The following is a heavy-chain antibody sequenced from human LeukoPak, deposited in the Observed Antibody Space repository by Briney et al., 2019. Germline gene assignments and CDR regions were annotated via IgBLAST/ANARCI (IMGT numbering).Heavy chain of an antibody. Sequence: GGSLRLSCAASGFTFSSYAMSWVRQAPGKGLEWVSAISGSGGTTYYADSVKGRFTISRDNAENTLYLQMNSLRVEDTAVYYCVRSAFHAGSGNYYDYWGQGTLVTVSS. CDR3: VRSAFHAGSGNYYDY. CDR2: ISGSGGTT. D-gene: IGHD3-22*01. J-gene: IGHJ4*02. CDR1: GFTFSSYA. V-gene: IGHV3-23*01.